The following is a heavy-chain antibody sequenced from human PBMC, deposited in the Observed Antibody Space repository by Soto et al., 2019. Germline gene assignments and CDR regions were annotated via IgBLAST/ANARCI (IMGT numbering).Heavy chain of an antibody. V-gene: IGHV1-18*01. J-gene: IGHJ6*02. CDR2: ISAYNGNT. CDR3: AREEYYDFWSGYFGSYYYGMDV. D-gene: IGHD3-3*01. Sequence: ASVKVSCKASGYTFTSYGISWVRQAPGQGLEWMGWISAYNGNTNYAQKLQGRVTMTTDTSTSTAYMELRSLRSDDTAVYYCAREEYYDFWSGYFGSYYYGMDVWGQGTTVTVS. CDR1: GYTFTSYG.